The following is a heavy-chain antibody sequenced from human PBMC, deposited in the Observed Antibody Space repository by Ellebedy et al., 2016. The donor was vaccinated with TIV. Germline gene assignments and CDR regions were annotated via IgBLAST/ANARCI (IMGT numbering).Heavy chain of an antibody. Sequence: GESLKISXAASGFTFSSYDMHWVRQAPGKGLEWVSAIGTAGDTYYPGSVKGRFTISRENAKNSLYLQMNSLRAEDTAVYYCARGRYSSSWYLRAFDIWGQGTMVTVSS. CDR2: IGTAGDT. CDR3: ARGRYSSSWYLRAFDI. J-gene: IGHJ3*02. D-gene: IGHD6-13*01. V-gene: IGHV3-13*01. CDR1: GFTFSSYD.